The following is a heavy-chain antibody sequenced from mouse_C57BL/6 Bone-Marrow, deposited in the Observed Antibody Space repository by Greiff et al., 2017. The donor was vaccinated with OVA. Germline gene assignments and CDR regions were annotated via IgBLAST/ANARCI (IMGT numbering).Heavy chain of an antibody. CDR1: GFTFSSYA. Sequence: EVKVVESGEGLVKPGGSLKLSCAASGFTFSSYAMSWVRQTPEKRLEWVAYISSGGDYIYYADTVKGRFTISRDNARNTLYLQMSSLKSEDTAMYYCTRGPAHYYAMDYWGQGTSVTVSS. CDR2: ISSGGDYI. J-gene: IGHJ4*01. CDR3: TRGPAHYYAMDY. D-gene: IGHD3-1*01. V-gene: IGHV5-9-1*02.